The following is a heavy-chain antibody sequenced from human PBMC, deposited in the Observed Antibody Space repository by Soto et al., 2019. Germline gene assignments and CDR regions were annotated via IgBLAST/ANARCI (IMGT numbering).Heavy chain of an antibody. J-gene: IGHJ4*02. D-gene: IGHD1-20*01. CDR2: INEYGSHT. Sequence: DVQLVESGGGLVQPGGSLRLSCAASGFTFSHYWMHWVRQIPGKRLTWVSRINEYGSHTSYADFVKGRFTTSRDNARNTLFLQMNSLSAEDTAIYYCARDFNPAITPGEDFDYWGQGTLLTVSS. V-gene: IGHV3-74*01. CDR3: ARDFNPAITPGEDFDY. CDR1: GFTFSHYW.